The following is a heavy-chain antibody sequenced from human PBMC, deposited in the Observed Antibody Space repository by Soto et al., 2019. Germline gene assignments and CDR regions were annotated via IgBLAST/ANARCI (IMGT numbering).Heavy chain of an antibody. CDR3: ARHYRSHITIFGVVILNWFDP. CDR2: IYYSGST. D-gene: IGHD3-3*01. CDR1: GGSISSSSYY. J-gene: IGHJ5*02. V-gene: IGHV4-39*01. Sequence: PSETLSLTCTVSGGSISSSSYYWGWISQPPGKGLEWIGSIYYSGSTYYNPSLKSRVTISVDTSKNQFSLKLSSVTAADTAVYYCARHYRSHITIFGVVILNWFDPWGQGTLVTVSS.